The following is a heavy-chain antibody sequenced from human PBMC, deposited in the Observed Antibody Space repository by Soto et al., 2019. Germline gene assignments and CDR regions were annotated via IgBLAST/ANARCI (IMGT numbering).Heavy chain of an antibody. CDR2: ISYDGSNK. J-gene: IGHJ3*02. CDR1: GFTFSSYG. V-gene: IGHV3-30*18. CDR3: AKVRGPAAMRGAFEI. D-gene: IGHD2-2*01. Sequence: GGSLRLSCAASGFTFSSYGMHWVRQAPGKGLEWVAVISYDGSNKYYADSVKGRFTISRDNSKNTLDLQINSLRAEDTAVYYCAKVRGPAAMRGAFEIWGQGTMVTVSS.